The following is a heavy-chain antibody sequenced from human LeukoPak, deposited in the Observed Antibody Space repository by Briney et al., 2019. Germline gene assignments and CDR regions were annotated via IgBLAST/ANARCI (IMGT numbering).Heavy chain of an antibody. Sequence: SETLSLTCTVSGGSISSGGYYWSWIRQHPGKGLEWIGYIYYSGSTYYNPSPKSRVTISVDTSKNQFSLKLSSVTAADTAVYYCARECSSTSCAPVWGQGTLVTVSS. CDR2: IYYSGST. CDR3: ARECSSTSCAPV. CDR1: GGSISSGGYY. V-gene: IGHV4-31*03. J-gene: IGHJ4*02. D-gene: IGHD2-2*01.